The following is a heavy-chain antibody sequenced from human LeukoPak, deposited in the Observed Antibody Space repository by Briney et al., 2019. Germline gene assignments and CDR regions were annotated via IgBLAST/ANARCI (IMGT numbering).Heavy chain of an antibody. CDR2: IYSGGST. CDR3: ARSHYYDSSGYSVDYFDY. D-gene: IGHD3-22*01. CDR1: GFTVSSNY. Sequence: GGSLRLSCAAPGFTVSSNYMSWVRQAPGKGLEWVSVIYSGGSTYYADSVKGRFTISRDNSKNTLYLQMNSLRAEDTAVYYCARSHYYDSSGYSVDYFDYWGQGTLVTVSS. J-gene: IGHJ4*02. V-gene: IGHV3-66*01.